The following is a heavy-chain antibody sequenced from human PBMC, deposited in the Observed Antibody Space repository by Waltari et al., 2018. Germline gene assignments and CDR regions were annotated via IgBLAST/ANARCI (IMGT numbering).Heavy chain of an antibody. V-gene: IGHV4-34*01. CDR2: INHSGST. D-gene: IGHD3-16*01. CDR3: ARGTRLGEFNYFDY. CDR1: GGSFSGYY. J-gene: IGHJ4*02. Sequence: QVQLQQWGAGLLKPSETLSLTCAVSGGSFSGYYWSWIRQPPGKGLEWIGEINHSGSTNYNPSLKSRVTISVDTSKNQFSLKLSSVTAADTAVYYCARGTRLGEFNYFDYWGQGTLVTVSS.